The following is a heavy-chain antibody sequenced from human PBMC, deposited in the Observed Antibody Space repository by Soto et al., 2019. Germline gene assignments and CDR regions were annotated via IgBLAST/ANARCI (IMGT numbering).Heavy chain of an antibody. CDR3: ARVGGILLWFGDRDHYGMDV. V-gene: IGHV4-34*01. J-gene: IGHJ6*02. CDR2: INHSGST. CDR1: GGSFSGYY. D-gene: IGHD3-10*01. Sequence: PSETLSLTCAVYGGSFSGYYWSWIRQPPGKGLEWIGEINHSGSTNYNPSLKSRVTISVDTSKNQFSLKLSSVTAADTAVYYCARVGGILLWFGDRDHYGMDVWGQGTTVTV.